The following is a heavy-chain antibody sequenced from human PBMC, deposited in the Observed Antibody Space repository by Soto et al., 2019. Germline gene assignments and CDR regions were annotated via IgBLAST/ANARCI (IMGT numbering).Heavy chain of an antibody. J-gene: IGHJ6*02. D-gene: IGHD3-10*01. CDR2: IYTSGST. Sequence: KPSETLSLTCTVSGGSISSYYWSWIRQPAGKGLEWIAHIYTSGSTKCNPSLKSRVTMSVDTSKNQFSLKLSSVTAADTAVYYCARGRGNYYYYGMDVWGLGTTVTVSS. V-gene: IGHV4-4*07. CDR3: ARGRGNYYYYGMDV. CDR1: GGSISSYY.